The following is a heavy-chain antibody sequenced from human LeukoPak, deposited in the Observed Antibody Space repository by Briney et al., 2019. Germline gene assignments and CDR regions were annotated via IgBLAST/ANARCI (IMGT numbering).Heavy chain of an antibody. CDR3: AGGGTVRNGMDV. V-gene: IGHV4-39*07. CDR2: IYYSGST. CDR1: GGSISSSSYY. D-gene: IGHD1-26*01. J-gene: IGHJ6*02. Sequence: PSETLSLTCTVSGGSISSSSYYWGWIRQPPGKGLEWIGSIYYSGSTYYNPSLKSRVTISVDTSRNQFSLKLSSVTAADTAVYYCAGGGTVRNGMDVWGQGTTVTVSS.